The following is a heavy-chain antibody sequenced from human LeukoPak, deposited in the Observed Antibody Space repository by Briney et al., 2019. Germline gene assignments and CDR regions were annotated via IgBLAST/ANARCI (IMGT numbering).Heavy chain of an antibody. Sequence: SETLSLTCAVYGGSFSGYYWSWIRQPPGKGLEWIGEINHSGSTNYNPSLKSRVTISVDTSKNQFSLKLSSVTAADTVVYYCARGPGLYNWNYRGRDYWGQGTLVTVSS. D-gene: IGHD1-7*01. CDR1: GGSFSGYY. V-gene: IGHV4-34*01. CDR2: INHSGST. CDR3: ARGPGLYNWNYRGRDY. J-gene: IGHJ4*02.